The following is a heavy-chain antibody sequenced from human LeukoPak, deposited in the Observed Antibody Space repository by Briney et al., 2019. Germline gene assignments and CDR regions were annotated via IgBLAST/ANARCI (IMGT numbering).Heavy chain of an antibody. V-gene: IGHV4-39*01. CDR2: IYYSGST. CDR1: GGSISSSSYY. CDR3: ASAAMIVGVGWFDP. Sequence: SETLSLTCTVSGGSISSSSYYWGWIRQPPGKGLEWIGSIYYSGSTYYNPSLKSRVTISVDTSKNQFSLKLSSVTAADTAVYYCASAAMIVGVGWFDPWGQGTLVTVSS. D-gene: IGHD3-22*01. J-gene: IGHJ5*02.